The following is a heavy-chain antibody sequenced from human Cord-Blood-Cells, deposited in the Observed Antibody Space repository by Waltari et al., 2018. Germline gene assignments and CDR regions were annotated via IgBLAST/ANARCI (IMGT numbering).Heavy chain of an antibody. CDR3: AVSNWGEDGYFDL. CDR2: SNPNSGGT. Sequence: QVQLVQSGAEVKKPGASVKVSCKASGYTFTGYYMHWVRQAPGQGLEWMGWSNPNSGGTNYAQKFQGRVTMTRETSISTAYMELSRLRSDDTAVYYCAVSNWGEDGYFDLWGRGTLVTVSS. J-gene: IGHJ2*01. D-gene: IGHD7-27*01. CDR1: GYTFTGYY. V-gene: IGHV1-2*02.